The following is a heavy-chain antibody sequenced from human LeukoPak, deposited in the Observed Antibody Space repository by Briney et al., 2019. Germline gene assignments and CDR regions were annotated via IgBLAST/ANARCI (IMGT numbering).Heavy chain of an antibody. CDR1: GYSFTSYW. V-gene: IGHV5-51*01. CDR3: ARIAYCSGGSCYGAFDI. J-gene: IGHJ3*02. CDR2: IYPGDSDT. D-gene: IGHD2-15*01. Sequence: GESLKISCKGSGYSFTSYWIGWVRQVPGKGLEWMGIIYPGDSDTRYSPSFQGQVTISADKSISTAYLQWSSLKASDTAMYCCARIAYCSGGSCYGAFDIWGQGTMVTVSS.